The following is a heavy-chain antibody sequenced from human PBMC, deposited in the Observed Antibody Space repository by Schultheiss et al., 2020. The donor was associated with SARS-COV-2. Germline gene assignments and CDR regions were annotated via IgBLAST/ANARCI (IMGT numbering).Heavy chain of an antibody. CDR1: GFTFSNAW. D-gene: IGHD3-16*01. Sequence: GESLKISCAASGFTFSNAWMNWLRQAPGKGLEWVAYISYGSTNIFYAPSLKGRFTVSRDNAKNSLYLDINGLRDDDTAVYYCAGHLMSNWFDFWGQGTLVTVSS. V-gene: IGHV3-48*02. CDR3: AGHLMSNWFDF. J-gene: IGHJ5*01. CDR2: ISYGSTNI.